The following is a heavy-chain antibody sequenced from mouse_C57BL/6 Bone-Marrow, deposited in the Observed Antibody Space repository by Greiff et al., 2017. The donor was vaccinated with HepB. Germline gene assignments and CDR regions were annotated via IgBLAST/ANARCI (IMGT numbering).Heavy chain of an antibody. J-gene: IGHJ2*01. V-gene: IGHV5-6*01. CDR1: GFTFSSYG. CDR2: ISSGGSYT. Sequence: EVKLVESGGDLVKPGGSLKLSCAASGFTFSSYGMSWVRQTPDKRLEWVATISSGGSYTYDPDSVKGRFTISRDNAKNTLYLHMSSLRSEDTAMYYCARQGGYYDYWGQDTTLTVSS. CDR3: ARQGGYYDY. D-gene: IGHD2-3*01.